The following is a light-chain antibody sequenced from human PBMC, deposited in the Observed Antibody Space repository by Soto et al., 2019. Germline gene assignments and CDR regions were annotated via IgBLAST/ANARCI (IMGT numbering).Light chain of an antibody. J-gene: IGLJ2*01. CDR3: ATWDDSLHGVV. Sequence: QSALTQPPSTSGTPGQRVTISCSGSSSNIGSNTVNWYQQLPGTAPRVLISTNDQRPSGVPDRFSGSKSGTSASLAISGLQSEDEADYYCATWDDSLHGVVFGGGTKLTVL. CDR1: SSNIGSNT. V-gene: IGLV1-44*01. CDR2: TND.